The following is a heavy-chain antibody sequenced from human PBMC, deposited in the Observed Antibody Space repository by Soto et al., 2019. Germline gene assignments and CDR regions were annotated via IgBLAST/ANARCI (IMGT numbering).Heavy chain of an antibody. J-gene: IGHJ6*02. V-gene: IGHV1-69*13. CDR1: GGTFSSYA. CDR2: IIPIFGTA. D-gene: IGHD2-2*01. Sequence: SVKVSCKASGGTFSSYAISWVRQAPGQGLEWMGGIIPIFGTANYAQKFQGRVTITADESTSTAYMELSGLRSEDTAVYYCARGPIVVVPAAIHVLDVWGQGTTVTVSS. CDR3: ARGPIVVVPAAIHVLDV.